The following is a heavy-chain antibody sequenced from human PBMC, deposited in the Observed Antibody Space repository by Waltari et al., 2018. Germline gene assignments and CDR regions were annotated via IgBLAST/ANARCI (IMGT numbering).Heavy chain of an antibody. CDR1: GGSISSSSYY. CDR3: ARVGGHYGDYGYFDY. CDR2: VYFRRST. D-gene: IGHD4-17*01. Sequence: QLQLQESGPGLVKPSETLSLTCTVSGGSISSSSYYWGWIRQPPGKGLEWIGSVYFRRSTYYNPALRSRGTIAVDTSKNQFSLKLSSVTAADTAVYYGARVGGHYGDYGYFDYWGQGTLVTVSS. J-gene: IGHJ4*02. V-gene: IGHV4-39*07.